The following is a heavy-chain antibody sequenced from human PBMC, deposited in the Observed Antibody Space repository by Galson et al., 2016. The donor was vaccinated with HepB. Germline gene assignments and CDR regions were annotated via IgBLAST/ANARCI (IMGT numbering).Heavy chain of an antibody. J-gene: IGHJ4*02. V-gene: IGHV6-1*01. CDR3: ARGSTLHS. D-gene: IGHD1-26*01. CDR1: GDSVSSDSTS. CDR2: TYYRSKWYN. Sequence: CAISGDSVSSDSTSWNWIRQSPSRGLEWLGRTYYRSKWYNDYAASVESRITINPDTSNNQFSLRLDSVTPEDTAVYYRARGSTLHSWGQGALVTVSS.